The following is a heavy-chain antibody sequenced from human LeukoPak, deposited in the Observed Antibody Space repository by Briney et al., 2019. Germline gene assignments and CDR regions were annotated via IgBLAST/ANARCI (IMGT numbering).Heavy chain of an antibody. CDR2: IYYSGST. J-gene: IGHJ5*02. Sequence: SETLSLTCTVSGGSISNKYWSWIRQPPGKGLEWIGYIYYSGSTNYNPSLKSRVTILVDTSKNQFSLKLSSVTAADTAVYYCARGADYGSTWFDPWGQGTLVTVSS. D-gene: IGHD3-10*01. V-gene: IGHV4-59*01. CDR3: ARGADYGSTWFDP. CDR1: GGSISNKY.